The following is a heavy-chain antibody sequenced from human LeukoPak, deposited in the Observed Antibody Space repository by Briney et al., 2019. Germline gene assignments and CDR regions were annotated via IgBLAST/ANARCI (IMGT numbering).Heavy chain of an antibody. CDR1: GYSFTGYY. CDR3: VRALLVPSHWAFDI. CDR2: INPKNGGT. V-gene: IGHV1-2*02. J-gene: IGHJ3*02. D-gene: IGHD2-8*01. Sequence: ASVKVSCKASGYSFTGYYMHWVRQAPGQGLEWMGWINPKNGGTKYVQKFQGRVTMTRDMSISTAYMDLSSLRSDDTAVYYCVRALLVPSHWAFDIWGQGTMVTVSS.